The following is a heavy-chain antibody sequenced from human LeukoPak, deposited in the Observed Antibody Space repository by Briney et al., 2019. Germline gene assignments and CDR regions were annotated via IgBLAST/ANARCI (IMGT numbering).Heavy chain of an antibody. CDR3: ARDEAIAVAGTGWFDP. J-gene: IGHJ5*02. CDR1: GGSISSYY. Sequence: PSETLSLTCTVSGGSISSYYWSWIRQPAGKGLEWIGRIHTSGSTNYNPSLKSRVTMSVDTSKNQFSLKLSSVTAADTAVYYCARDEAIAVAGTGWFDPWGQGTLVTVSS. D-gene: IGHD6-19*01. V-gene: IGHV4-4*07. CDR2: IHTSGST.